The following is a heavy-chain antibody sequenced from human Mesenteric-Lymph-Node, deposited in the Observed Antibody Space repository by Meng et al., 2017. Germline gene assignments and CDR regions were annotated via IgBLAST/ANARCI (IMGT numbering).Heavy chain of an antibody. CDR3: AHSVLRYFDWLPLYYFDY. Sequence: SGPTLVKPTQTLTLTCTFSGFSLSTSGVGVGWIRQPPGKALEWLALIYWNDDKRYSPSLKSRLTITKDTSKNQVVLTMTNMDPVDTATYSCAHSVLRYFDWLPLYYFDYWGQGTLVTVSS. CDR2: IYWNDDK. V-gene: IGHV2-5*01. CDR1: GFSLSTSGVG. D-gene: IGHD3-9*01. J-gene: IGHJ4*02.